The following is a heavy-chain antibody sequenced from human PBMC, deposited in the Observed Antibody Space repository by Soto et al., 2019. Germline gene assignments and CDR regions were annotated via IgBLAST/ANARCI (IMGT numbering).Heavy chain of an antibody. V-gene: IGHV6-1*01. CDR2: TYYRSKWYN. CDR1: GDSVSSNSAA. J-gene: IGHJ3*02. Sequence: KQSQTLSLPCAISGDSVSSNSAAWNWIRQSPSRGLEWLGRTYYRSKWYNDYAVSVKSRITINPDTSKNQFSLQLNSVTPEDTAVYYCARDLGIVSVAGDDAFDIWGQGTMVTVSS. CDR3: ARDLGIVSVAGDDAFDI. D-gene: IGHD6-19*01.